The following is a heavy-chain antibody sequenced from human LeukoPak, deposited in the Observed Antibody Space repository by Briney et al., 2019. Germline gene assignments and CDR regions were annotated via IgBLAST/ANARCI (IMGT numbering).Heavy chain of an antibody. V-gene: IGHV4-39*07. CDR2: INHSGST. J-gene: IGHJ4*02. D-gene: IGHD6-13*01. Sequence: SETLSLTCSVSGGSISSGGLYWSWIRQPPGKGLEWIGEINHSGSTNYNPSLKSRVTISVDTSKNQFSLKLSSVTAADTAVYYCASIAAAGTGGDYWGQGTLVTVSS. CDR3: ASIAAAGTGGDY. CDR1: GGSISSGGLY.